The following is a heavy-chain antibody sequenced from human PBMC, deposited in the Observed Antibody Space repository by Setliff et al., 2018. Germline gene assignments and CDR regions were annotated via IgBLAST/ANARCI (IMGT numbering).Heavy chain of an antibody. D-gene: IGHD5-18*01. CDR1: GGSVRGYY. V-gene: IGHV4-59*08. J-gene: IGHJ4*02. CDR2: MYYSGDT. Sequence: PSETLSLTCTVSGGSVRGYYWSWIRQPPGKGLEWIGYMYYSGDTNYNPSLKSRVTISVDTSKNQFSLELRSVTAEDTAVYYCARLPPLHTPMALTFDYWGQGTRVTVSS. CDR3: ARLPPLHTPMALTFDY.